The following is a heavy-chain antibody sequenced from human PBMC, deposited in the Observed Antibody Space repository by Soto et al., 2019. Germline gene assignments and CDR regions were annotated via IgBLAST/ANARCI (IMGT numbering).Heavy chain of an antibody. D-gene: IGHD3-22*01. CDR1: DGSLSPNY. V-gene: IGHV4-59*08. CDR3: ARLGAYYQAMDS. CDR2: NYFAGTT. J-gene: IGHJ1*01. Sequence: TLSLTCTVSDGSLSPNYWSWIRQPPGKGLEWIGYNYFAGTTNYKPSLQSRISNSLDTSKNEVSLKMNTVTAADTAVFFCARLGAYYQAMDSWGQGTLVTVSS.